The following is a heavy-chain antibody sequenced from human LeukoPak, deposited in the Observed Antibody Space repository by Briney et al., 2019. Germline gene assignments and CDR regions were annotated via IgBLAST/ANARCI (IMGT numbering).Heavy chain of an antibody. CDR2: IRSKAYGGTT. J-gene: IGHJ4*02. D-gene: IGHD3-10*01. V-gene: IGHV3-49*04. CDR1: GFTFGDYA. CDR3: TKILTRQRPPYGSGSYYNGGFDY. Sequence: PGGSLRLSCTASGFTFGDYAMSWVRQAPGKGLEWVGFIRSKAYGGTTEYAASVKGRFTISRADSKSIAYLQMNSLKTEEPGVVYCTKILTRQRPPYGSGSYYNGGFDYWGQGTLVTVSS.